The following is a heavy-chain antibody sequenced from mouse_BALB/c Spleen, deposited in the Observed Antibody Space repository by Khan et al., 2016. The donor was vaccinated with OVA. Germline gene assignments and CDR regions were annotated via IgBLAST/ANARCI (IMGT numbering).Heavy chain of an antibody. CDR1: GYTFTDYN. V-gene: IGHV1-18*01. CDR2: INPNNGGT. Sequence: VQLKQSGPELVKPGASVKIPCKASGYTFTDYNMDWVKQSHGKSLEWIGDINPNNGGTFYNQKFTGKATLTVDESSSTAYLELRSLTSEDTAVYYCAREWASWFAYWGQGTLVTVSA. CDR3: AREWASWFAY. J-gene: IGHJ3*01.